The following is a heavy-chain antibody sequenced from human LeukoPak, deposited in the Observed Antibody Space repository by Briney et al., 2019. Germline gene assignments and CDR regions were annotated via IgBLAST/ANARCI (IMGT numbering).Heavy chain of an antibody. V-gene: IGHV3-33*01. D-gene: IGHD3-22*01. CDR1: GFTFSSYG. CDR2: IWYDGSNK. CDR3: ARRSHYDSSGYYPDY. Sequence: GGSLRLSCAASGFTFSSYGMHWVRQAPGKGLEWVAVIWYDGSNKYYADSVKGRFTISRDNSKNTLYLQMNSLRAEDTAVYYCARRSHYDSSGYYPDYWDQGTLVTVPS. J-gene: IGHJ4*02.